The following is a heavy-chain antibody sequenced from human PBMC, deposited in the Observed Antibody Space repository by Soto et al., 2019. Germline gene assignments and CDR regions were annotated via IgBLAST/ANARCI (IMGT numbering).Heavy chain of an antibody. J-gene: IGHJ4*02. CDR2: ISSGGST. Sequence: GGSLRLSCAASGLTVSSFYMTWVRQAPGKGLQWVAVISSGGSTYYADSVKGRFTIPRDNSKNTLYLEMNSLRAEDTAVYYCARDTFGGAYDFLHGGQGTLVTVSS. CDR3: ARDTFGGAYDFLH. D-gene: IGHD3-3*01. CDR1: GLTVSSFY. V-gene: IGHV3-66*01.